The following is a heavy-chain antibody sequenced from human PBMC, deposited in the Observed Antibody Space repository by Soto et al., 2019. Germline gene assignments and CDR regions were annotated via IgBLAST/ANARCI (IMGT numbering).Heavy chain of an antibody. CDR2: INPNGGST. Sequence: QVQLVQPGAEVKKPGASVKFSCKASGYIFTNFYIHWVRQAPGQGLEWIGIINPNGGSTNYAQNFQGRVTMTRDTSTSTVYMDLSSLRSEDTAAYYCTRGLASGDYWGQGTLITVSS. D-gene: IGHD6-6*01. J-gene: IGHJ4*02. CDR1: GYIFTNFY. CDR3: TRGLASGDY. V-gene: IGHV1-46*03.